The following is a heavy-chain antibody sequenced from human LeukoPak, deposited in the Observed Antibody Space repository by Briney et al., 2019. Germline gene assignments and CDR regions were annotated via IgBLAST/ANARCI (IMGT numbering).Heavy chain of an antibody. D-gene: IGHD6-19*01. J-gene: IGHJ4*02. V-gene: IGHV1-2*02. CDR3: ARVGLYSSGWYIFDY. CDR2: INPNSGGT. Sequence: ASVKVSCKASGYTFTGYYMHWVRQAPGQGLEWMGWINPNSGGTNCAQKFQGRVTMTRNTSISTAYMELSRLRSDDTAVYYCARVGLYSSGWYIFDYWGQGTLVTVSS. CDR1: GYTFTGYY.